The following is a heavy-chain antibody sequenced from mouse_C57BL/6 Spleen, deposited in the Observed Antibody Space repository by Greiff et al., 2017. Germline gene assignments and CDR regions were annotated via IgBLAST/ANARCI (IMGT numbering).Heavy chain of an antibody. CDR2: IWTGGGT. D-gene: IGHD4-1*01. Sequence: VKLMESGPGLVAPSQSLSITCTVSGFSLTSYAISWVRQPPGKGLEWLGVIWTGGGTNYNSALKSRLSISKDNSKSQVFLKMNSLQTDDTARYYCARNSVNWEYYFDYWGKGTTLTVSS. CDR1: GFSLTSYA. J-gene: IGHJ2*01. CDR3: ARNSVNWEYYFDY. V-gene: IGHV2-9-1*01.